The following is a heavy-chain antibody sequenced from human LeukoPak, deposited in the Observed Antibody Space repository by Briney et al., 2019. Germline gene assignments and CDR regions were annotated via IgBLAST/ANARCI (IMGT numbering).Heavy chain of an antibody. CDR3: AREVGGNWFDP. J-gene: IGHJ5*02. Sequence: ASVKVSCKASGDTFSSYAISWVRQAPGQGLEWMGRIIPIFGTANYAQKFQGRVTITTDESTSTAYMELSSLRSEDTAVYYCAREVGGNWFDPWGQGTLVTVSS. V-gene: IGHV1-69*05. D-gene: IGHD2-15*01. CDR1: GDTFSSYA. CDR2: IIPIFGTA.